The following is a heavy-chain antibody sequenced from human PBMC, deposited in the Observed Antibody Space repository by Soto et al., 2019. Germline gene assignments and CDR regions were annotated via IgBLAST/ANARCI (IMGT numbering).Heavy chain of an antibody. Sequence: QVQLVESGGGVVQPGTSLRLSCTASGFTFNSYGIHWVRQAPGKGLEWLALIEYNAKNRFYADSVKGRFSISRDNCRNTVYLKVNGLRAEDTAVYCCAREAGDYCSGTRCFHYYGLDVWGQGTTVIVSS. CDR1: GFTFNSYG. V-gene: IGHV3-33*05. CDR3: AREAGDYCSGTRCFHYYGLDV. J-gene: IGHJ6*02. D-gene: IGHD2-15*01. CDR2: IEYNAKNR.